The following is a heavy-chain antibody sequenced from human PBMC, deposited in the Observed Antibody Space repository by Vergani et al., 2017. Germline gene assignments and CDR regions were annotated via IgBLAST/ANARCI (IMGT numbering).Heavy chain of an antibody. CDR1: GFTFDDYA. V-gene: IGHV3-9*01. CDR2: ISWNSGSI. CDR3: AKIPTWIQYYYFDY. J-gene: IGHJ4*02. D-gene: IGHD5-18*01. Sequence: EVQLVESGGGLVQPGRSLRLSCAASGFTFDDYAMHWVRQAPGKGLEWVSGISWNSGSIGYADSVKGRFTISRDNSKNTLYLQMNSLRAEDTAVYYCAKIPTWIQYYYFDYWGQGTLVTVSS.